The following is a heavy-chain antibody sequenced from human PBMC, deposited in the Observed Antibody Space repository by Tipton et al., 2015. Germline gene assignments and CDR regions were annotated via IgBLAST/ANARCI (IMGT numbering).Heavy chain of an antibody. CDR3: ACQDYDSLTRDYQTVDY. CDR1: GGSIRSSSYY. D-gene: IGHD3-9*01. J-gene: IGHJ4*02. Sequence: TLSLTCTVSGGSIRSSSYYWGWIRQPPGKGLEWIGSIYFSGSTYYSPSLTSRVTISMDASKNQFSLKLTSVTAADTAVYYCACQDYDSLTRDYQTVDYWGQGTLVTVSS. V-gene: IGHV4-39*01. CDR2: IYFSGST.